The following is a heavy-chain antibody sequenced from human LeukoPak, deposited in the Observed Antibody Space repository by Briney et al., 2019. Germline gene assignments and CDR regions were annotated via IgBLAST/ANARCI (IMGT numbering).Heavy chain of an antibody. CDR2: ISSSSSYI. J-gene: IGHJ6*02. V-gene: IGHV3-21*01. Sequence: GGSLGLSCAASGFTFSSYSMNWVRQAPGKGLEWVSSISSSSSYIYYADSVKGRFTISRGNAKNSLYLQMNSLRAEDTAVYYCARYSSIPTGYGMDVWGQGTTVTVSS. CDR3: ARYSSIPTGYGMDV. CDR1: GFTFSSYS. D-gene: IGHD6-13*01.